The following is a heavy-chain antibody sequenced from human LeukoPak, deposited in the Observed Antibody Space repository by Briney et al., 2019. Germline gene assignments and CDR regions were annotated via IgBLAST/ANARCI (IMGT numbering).Heavy chain of an antibody. CDR3: ASGGILGVVIISYFDY. V-gene: IGHV1-2*02. Sequence: ASVKVSCKASGGTFSSYAISWVRQAPGQGLEWMGWINPNSGGTNYAQKFQGRVTMTRDTSINTAYMELSRLRSDDTAVYYCASGGILGVVIISYFDYWGQGTLVTVSS. CDR1: GGTFSSYA. J-gene: IGHJ4*02. D-gene: IGHD3-3*01. CDR2: INPNSGGT.